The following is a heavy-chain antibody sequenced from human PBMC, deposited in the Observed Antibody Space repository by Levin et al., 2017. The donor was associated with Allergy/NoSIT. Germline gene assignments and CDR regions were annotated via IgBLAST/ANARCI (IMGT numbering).Heavy chain of an antibody. V-gene: IGHV1-69*13. D-gene: IGHD6-6*01. CDR2: IIPMFGKA. CDR3: ARETGAARPYYATDV. J-gene: IGHJ6*02. Sequence: SVKVSCKASGGTFSSHGVTWVRQVPGRGLEWVGGIIPMFGKANYAQKFRGRVTITADESTGTAYMDLSSLSSEDTAVYYCARETGAARPYYATDVWGQGTTVTVSS. CDR1: GGTFSSHG.